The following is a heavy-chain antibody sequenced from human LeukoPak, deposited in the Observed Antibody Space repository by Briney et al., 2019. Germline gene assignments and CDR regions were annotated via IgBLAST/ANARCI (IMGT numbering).Heavy chain of an antibody. Sequence: GGSLRLSCAASGFTFSSYAMHWVRQAPGKGLEWVAVISYDGSNKCYADSVKGRFTISRDNSKNTLYLQMNSLRAEDTAVYYCARDQYCSGGSCWDYWGQGTLVTVSS. CDR3: ARDQYCSGGSCWDY. J-gene: IGHJ4*02. V-gene: IGHV3-30-3*01. CDR2: ISYDGSNK. D-gene: IGHD2-15*01. CDR1: GFTFSSYA.